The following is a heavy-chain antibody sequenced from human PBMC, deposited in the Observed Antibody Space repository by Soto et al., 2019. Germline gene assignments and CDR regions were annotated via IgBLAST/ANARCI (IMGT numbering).Heavy chain of an antibody. CDR1: GFTFTNAW. V-gene: IGHV3-15*01. J-gene: IGHJ4*02. CDR3: ATDYYVISAHDY. D-gene: IGHD3-22*01. CDR2: IKRKTDGGTT. Sequence: PGGSLRLSCAASGFTFTNAWMTWVRQAPGKGLEWVGRIKRKTDGGTTDYAAPVKGRFTISRDDSKNTLYLQMNSLKTEDTAVYYCATDYYVISAHDYWGQGTLVTVSS.